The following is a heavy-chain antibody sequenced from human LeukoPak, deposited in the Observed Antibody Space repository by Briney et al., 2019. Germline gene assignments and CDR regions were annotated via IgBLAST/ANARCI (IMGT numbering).Heavy chain of an antibody. V-gene: IGHV4-59*01. CDR2: IYYSGST. J-gene: IGHJ5*02. Sequence: KPSETLSLTCTVSGGSISSYYWSWIRQPPGKGLEWIGYIYYSGSTNYNPSLKSRVTISVDTSKNQFSLKLSSVTAADTAVYYCARVLSVDTADMFDPWGQGTLVTVSS. D-gene: IGHD5-18*01. CDR1: GGSISSYY. CDR3: ARVLSVDTADMFDP.